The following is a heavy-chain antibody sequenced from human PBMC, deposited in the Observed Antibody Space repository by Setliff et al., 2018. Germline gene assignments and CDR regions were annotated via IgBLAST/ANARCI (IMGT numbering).Heavy chain of an antibody. CDR3: ARAPSGTGFYHFFSYMDV. CDR1: GYIFSAYR. V-gene: IGHV1-2*02. D-gene: IGHD1-1*01. CDR2: IRPLRGDT. J-gene: IGHJ6*03. Sequence: ASVKVSCKASGYIFSAYRVHWVRQAPGQGPEWVGCIRPLRGDTESAQKLHGRLTMTGDASINTAFMEMTGLTSDDTAVYYCARAPSGTGFYHFFSYMDVWGKGTTVTVSS.